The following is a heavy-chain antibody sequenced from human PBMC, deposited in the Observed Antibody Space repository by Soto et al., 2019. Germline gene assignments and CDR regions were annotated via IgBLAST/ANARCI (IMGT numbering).Heavy chain of an antibody. V-gene: IGHV3-33*01. CDR3: ARMSGYSSQGVGYFDY. D-gene: IGHD6-19*01. J-gene: IGHJ4*02. CDR1: GSTFSSYG. CDR2: IWYDGSNK. Sequence: GGSLRLSCAASGSTFSSYGMHWVRQAPGKGLEWVAVIWYDGSNKYYADSVKGRFTISRDNSKNTLYLQMNSLRAEDTAVYYCARMSGYSSQGVGYFDYWGQGTLVTVSS.